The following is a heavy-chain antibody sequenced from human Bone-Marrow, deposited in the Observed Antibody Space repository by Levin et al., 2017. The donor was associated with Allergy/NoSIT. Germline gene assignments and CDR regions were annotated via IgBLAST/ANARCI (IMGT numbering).Heavy chain of an antibody. Sequence: ASVKVSCKASGYTFTGYYKHWVRQAPGQGLEWMGWINPNSGGTNYAQKFQGRVTMTRDTSISTAYMELSRLRSDDTAVYYCARDHPYYGSGSYFDYWGQGTLVTVSS. J-gene: IGHJ4*02. V-gene: IGHV1-2*02. CDR3: ARDHPYYGSGSYFDY. D-gene: IGHD3-10*01. CDR2: INPNSGGT. CDR1: GYTFTGYY.